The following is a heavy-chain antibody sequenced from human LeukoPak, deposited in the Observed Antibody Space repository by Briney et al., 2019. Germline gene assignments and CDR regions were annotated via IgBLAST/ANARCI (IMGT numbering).Heavy chain of an antibody. V-gene: IGHV1-2*02. Sequence: ASVKVSCKASGYTFTDYYIHWVRQAPGQGLEWMGWINPNSGGTNYAQNFQGRVTMTRDTSMSTAFLELNRLRSDDTAVYYCARPNPHGSGSYNAFDIWGQGTMVTVSS. J-gene: IGHJ3*02. CDR3: ARPNPHGSGSYNAFDI. D-gene: IGHD3-10*01. CDR1: GYTFTDYY. CDR2: INPNSGGT.